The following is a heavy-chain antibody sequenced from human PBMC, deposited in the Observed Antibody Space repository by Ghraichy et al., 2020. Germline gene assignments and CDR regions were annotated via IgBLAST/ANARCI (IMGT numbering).Heavy chain of an antibody. V-gene: IGHV4-34*01. Sequence: SETLSLPCAVYGGSFSGYYWSWIRQPPGKGLEWIGEINHSGSTNYNPSLKSRVTISVDTSKNQFSLKLSSVTAADTAVYYCARAGGLWWSTYYFDYWGQGTLVTVSS. J-gene: IGHJ4*02. D-gene: IGHD2-21*01. CDR2: INHSGST. CDR1: GGSFSGYY. CDR3: ARAGGLWWSTYYFDY.